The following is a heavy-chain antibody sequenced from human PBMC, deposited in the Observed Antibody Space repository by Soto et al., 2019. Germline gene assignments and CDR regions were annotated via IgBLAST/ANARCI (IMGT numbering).Heavy chain of an antibody. V-gene: IGHV4-30-4*02. Sequence: PSATLSLTCSVSGDSISNLDYFWAWIRQPPGQALEYIGYVYQSATTYYNPSFESRVAISVDTSKSQFSLNVNSVTAADTAVYFCARDFAYFDSWGQGTLVTVSS. J-gene: IGHJ4*02. CDR2: VYQSATT. CDR1: GDSISNLDYF. CDR3: ARDFAYFDS. D-gene: IGHD3-3*01.